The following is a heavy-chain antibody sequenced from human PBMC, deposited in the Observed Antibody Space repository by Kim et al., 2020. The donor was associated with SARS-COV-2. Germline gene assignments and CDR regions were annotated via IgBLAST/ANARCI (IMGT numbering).Heavy chain of an antibody. CDR2: IYYSGST. D-gene: IGHD3-16*01. CDR1: GGSISSSSYY. Sequence: SETLSLTCTVSGGSISSSSYYWGWIRQPPGKGLEWIGSIYYSGSTYYNPSLKSRVTISVDTSKNQFSLKLSSVTAADTAVYFCARGGTMINPWRYYFDY. V-gene: IGHV4-39*07. CDR3: ARGGTMINPWRYYFDY. J-gene: IGHJ4*01.